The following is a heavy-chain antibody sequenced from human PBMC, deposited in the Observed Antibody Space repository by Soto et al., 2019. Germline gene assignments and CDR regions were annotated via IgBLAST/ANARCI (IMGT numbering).Heavy chain of an antibody. Sequence: GGSLRLSCAASGFTFTNSAMSWVRQAPGKGLAWVSAISAGGGSTYYADSVKGRFTISGDNSKSTLYLQMNSLRAADTAVYYCAKDFSYSSGSTFDYWGQGSLVTVSS. CDR2: ISAGGGST. J-gene: IGHJ4*02. CDR1: GFTFTNSA. D-gene: IGHD6-19*01. CDR3: AKDFSYSSGSTFDY. V-gene: IGHV3-23*01.